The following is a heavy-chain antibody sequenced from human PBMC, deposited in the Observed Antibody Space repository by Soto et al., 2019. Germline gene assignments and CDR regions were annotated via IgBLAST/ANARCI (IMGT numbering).Heavy chain of an antibody. V-gene: IGHV4-4*07. Sequence: ASETLSLTCSVSGGSIRSFYWSWIRQTAGQGLEWIGRIYTTGNTNYNPSLKRRVTMSVDMSKSQFSLRLSSVTAADTAVYYCARGRSNKFYYGLDVWGQGTTVTVSS. CDR2: IYTTGNT. CDR3: ARGRSNKFYYGLDV. J-gene: IGHJ6*02. CDR1: GGSIRSFY.